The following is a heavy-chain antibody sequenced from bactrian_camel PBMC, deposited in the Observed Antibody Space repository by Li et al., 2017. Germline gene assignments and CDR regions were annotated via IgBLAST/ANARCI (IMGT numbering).Heavy chain of an antibody. Sequence: HVQLVESGGGSVQAGGSLRLSCEVSGITEGTNCIGWFRQAPGKEREGVAANMILCATTYYADSVKGRFIITRDKGKDLVYLQMNGLQPEDTGIYYCAADQLYGTCRDVLDFPARGQGTQVTVS. V-gene: IGHV3-3*01. D-gene: IGHD6*01. CDR2: NMILCATT. CDR3: AADQLYGTCRDVLDFPA. J-gene: IGHJ4*01. CDR1: GITEGTNC.